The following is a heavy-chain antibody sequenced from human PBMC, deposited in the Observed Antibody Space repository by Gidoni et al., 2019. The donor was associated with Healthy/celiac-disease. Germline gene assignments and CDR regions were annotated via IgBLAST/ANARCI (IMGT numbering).Heavy chain of an antibody. V-gene: IGHV3-48*03. J-gene: IGHJ6*02. CDR1: GFTFSSYE. CDR2: ISSSGSTI. CDR3: ARDFSVGMDV. D-gene: IGHD3-3*02. Sequence: EVQLVESGGGLVQPGGSLRLSCAASGFTFSSYEMNWVREAPGKGLEWVSYISSSGSTIYYADSVKGRFTISRDNAKNSLYLQMNSLRAEDTAVYYCARDFSVGMDVWGQGTTVTVSS.